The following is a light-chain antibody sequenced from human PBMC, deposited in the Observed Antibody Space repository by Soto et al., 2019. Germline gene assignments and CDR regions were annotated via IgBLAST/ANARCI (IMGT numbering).Light chain of an antibody. CDR1: QSISSY. V-gene: IGKV1-39*01. J-gene: IGKJ4*01. CDR2: AAS. Sequence: DIQMTQSPSSLPASVGDTVTITCRASQSISSYLNWYQQKPGKAPKLLIYAASSLQSGVPSRFSGSGSGTDFTLTISSLQPEDFATYYCQKSYSTPLTCGGGTKVDIK. CDR3: QKSYSTPLT.